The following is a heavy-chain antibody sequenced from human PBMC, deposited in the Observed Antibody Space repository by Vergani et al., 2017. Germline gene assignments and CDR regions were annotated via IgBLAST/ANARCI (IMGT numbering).Heavy chain of an antibody. J-gene: IGHJ6*02. V-gene: IGHV3-11*01. D-gene: IGHD3-22*01. Sequence: QVQLVESGGGLVKPGGSLRLSCAASGFTFSDYYMSWIRQAPGKGLEWVSYISSSGSTIYYADSVKGRFTISRDNAKNSLYLQMNSLRAEDTAVYYCARQHISNYYDISGYYDMGSYYGMDFWDQGTTVTVSS. CDR1: GFTFSDYY. CDR2: ISSSGSTI. CDR3: ARQHISNYYDISGYYDMGSYYGMDF.